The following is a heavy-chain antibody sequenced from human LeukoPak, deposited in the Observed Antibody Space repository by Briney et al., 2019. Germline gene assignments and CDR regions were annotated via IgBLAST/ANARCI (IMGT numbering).Heavy chain of an antibody. CDR3: AREPYDSSYYYYMDV. CDR1: GGSISRSNYY. J-gene: IGHJ6*03. Sequence: KPSETLSLTCTVSGGSISRSNYYWGWIRQPPGKGLEWIGSIYYSGSTYYNPSLKSRVTISVDTSKNQFSLKLSSVTAADTAVYYCAREPYDSSYYYYMDVWGKGTTVTVSS. CDR2: IYYSGST. D-gene: IGHD3-3*01. V-gene: IGHV4-39*07.